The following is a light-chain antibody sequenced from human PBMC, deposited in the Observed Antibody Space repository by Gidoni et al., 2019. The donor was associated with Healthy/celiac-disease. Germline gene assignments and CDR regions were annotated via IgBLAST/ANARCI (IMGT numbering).Light chain of an antibody. CDR2: GAS. J-gene: IGKJ2*01. V-gene: IGKV3-20*01. Sequence: IVLTQSPGTLSLSPGERATLSCRASQSVSCSYLAWYQQKPGQAPRLLIYGASSRATGIPDRFSGSGSGTDFTVTISRLEPEDFAVYYCQQYGSSPPRYTFGQGTKLEIK. CDR1: QSVSCSY. CDR3: QQYGSSPPRYT.